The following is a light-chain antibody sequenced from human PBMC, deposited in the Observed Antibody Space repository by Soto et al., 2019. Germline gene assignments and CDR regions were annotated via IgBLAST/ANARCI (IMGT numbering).Light chain of an antibody. CDR2: KAS. CDR1: QSISSW. Sequence: EIQMTQSPSTLSASVGDRVTITCRASQSISSWLAWYQQKPGKAPKLLIYKASSLESGVPSRFSGSGSGTEFTLTISSLQPDDFAPYYCQQYNSYSWTFGQGTKVDI. J-gene: IGKJ1*01. V-gene: IGKV1-5*03. CDR3: QQYNSYSWT.